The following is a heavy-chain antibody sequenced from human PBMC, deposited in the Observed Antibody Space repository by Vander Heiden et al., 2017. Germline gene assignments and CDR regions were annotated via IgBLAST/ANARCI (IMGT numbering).Heavy chain of an antibody. CDR1: AFTFSAHW. J-gene: IGHJ2*01. D-gene: IGHD1-1*01. V-gene: IGHV3-74*01. Sequence: EVQLVESGGRLVQPGGSLRLSCPASAFTFSAHWMHWVRQAPGKGLVWVSRINGDGSSTSYADSVRGRFTISRDNAKSTLYLQMNSLRAEDTAVYYCAKADTPPRTTDRHFDVWGRGTQVTVSS. CDR3: AKADTPPRTTDRHFDV. CDR2: INGDGSST.